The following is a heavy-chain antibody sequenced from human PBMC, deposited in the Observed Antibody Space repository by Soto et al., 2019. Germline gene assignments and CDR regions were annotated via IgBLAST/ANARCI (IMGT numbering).Heavy chain of an antibody. CDR2: IYYSGST. D-gene: IGHD2-21*01. CDR1: GGYIGYSNYY. Sequence: SETLSLTCPVSGGYIGYSNYYLGWIRQPPGKALEWIGTIYYSGSTYYNPSLKSRVTMSVDTSKNQFSLKLTSVAAADTAVYYCAKLVVPTSSWFDPWGQGTPVTAPQ. J-gene: IGHJ5*02. V-gene: IGHV4-39*01. CDR3: AKLVVPTSSWFDP.